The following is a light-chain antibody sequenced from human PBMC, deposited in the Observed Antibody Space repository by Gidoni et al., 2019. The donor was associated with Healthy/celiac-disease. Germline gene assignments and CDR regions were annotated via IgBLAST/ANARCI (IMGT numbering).Light chain of an antibody. V-gene: IGKV1-27*01. Sequence: DIQLTHSPSSLSASVGDRVTITCRASQGISNYLAWYQPKPGKVPKLLIYAASTSQSGVPSRFSGSGSGTDFTLTISSLQPEDVATYYCQKYNSAPQTFGQGTKVEIK. CDR1: QGISNY. CDR2: AAS. J-gene: IGKJ1*01. CDR3: QKYNSAPQT.